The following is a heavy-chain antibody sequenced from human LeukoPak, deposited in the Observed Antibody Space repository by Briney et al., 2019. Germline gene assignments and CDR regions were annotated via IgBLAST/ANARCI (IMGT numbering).Heavy chain of an antibody. D-gene: IGHD5-18*01. V-gene: IGHV4-59*01. CDR2: IYYSVNT. CDR3: ARDRGYNYGRLDY. J-gene: IGHJ4*02. CDR1: DVTINTSN. Sequence: PSETLSLTCTLSDVTINTSNWSRIRQPPGKGLEWIGYIYYSVNTNYNPSLKSRVTISVDTSKNQLSLKLRSVTAAHTAVYFCARDRGYNYGRLDYWGQGTLVTVSS.